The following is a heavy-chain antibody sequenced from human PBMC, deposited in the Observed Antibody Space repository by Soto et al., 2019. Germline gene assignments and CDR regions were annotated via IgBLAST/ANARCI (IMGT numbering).Heavy chain of an antibody. D-gene: IGHD3-10*01. Sequence: QVQLVQSGAEVKKPGSSVKVSCKASGGTFSSYAISWVRQAPGQGLEWMGGIIPIFGTANYAQKFQGIVTITADESTSTAYMELSSLRSEDTAVYYCEREGPVKLWFEAPNYFDYWGQGTLVTVSS. CDR3: EREGPVKLWFEAPNYFDY. CDR2: IIPIFGTA. V-gene: IGHV1-69*19. J-gene: IGHJ4*02. CDR1: GGTFSSYA.